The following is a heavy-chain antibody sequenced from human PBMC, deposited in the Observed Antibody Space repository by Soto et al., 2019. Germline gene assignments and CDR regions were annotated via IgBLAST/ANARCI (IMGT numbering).Heavy chain of an antibody. V-gene: IGHV4-39*01. Sequence: QLQLQESGPGLVKPSETLSLTCTVSGGFISSSSYYWDWIRQPPGKGLEWIGSIYYTGNTYYNPSLKSRVTISGDTSKNQFSLKLSSVTAADTAVYYCVRLIGMTTATTDRGFDTWGQGTLVTCSS. D-gene: IGHD4-17*01. CDR2: IYYTGNT. CDR1: GGFISSSSYY. CDR3: VRLIGMTTATTDRGFDT. J-gene: IGHJ5*02.